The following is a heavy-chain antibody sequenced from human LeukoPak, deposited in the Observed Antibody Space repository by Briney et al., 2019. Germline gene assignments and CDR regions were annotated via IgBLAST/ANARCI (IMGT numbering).Heavy chain of an antibody. J-gene: IGHJ6*03. CDR1: GFTFSSYA. V-gene: IGHV3-23*01. CDR2: ISGSGGST. D-gene: IGHD5-18*01. Sequence: PGGSLRLSCEASGFTFSSYAMSWVRQAPGKGLEWVSAISGSGGSTYYADSVKGRFTISRDNSKNTLYLQMNSLRAEDTAVYYCAKTPYSPSPYYYYYMDVWGKGTTVTVSS. CDR3: AKTPYSPSPYYYYYMDV.